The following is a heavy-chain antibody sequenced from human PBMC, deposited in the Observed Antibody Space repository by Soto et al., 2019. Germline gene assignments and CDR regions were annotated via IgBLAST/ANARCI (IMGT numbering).Heavy chain of an antibody. CDR3: ASRGAVAGRIFDY. V-gene: IGHV1-69*13. CDR2: IIPIFGTA. Sequence: ASVKVSCKASGGTFSSYAISWVRQAPGQGLEWMGGIIPIFGTANYAQKFQGRVTITADESTSTAYMELSSLRSEDTAVYYCASRGAVAGRIFDYWGQGTLVTAPQ. J-gene: IGHJ4*02. CDR1: GGTFSSYA. D-gene: IGHD6-19*01.